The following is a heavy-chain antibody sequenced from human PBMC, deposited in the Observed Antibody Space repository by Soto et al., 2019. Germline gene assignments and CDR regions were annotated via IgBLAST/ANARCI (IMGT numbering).Heavy chain of an antibody. CDR2: ISSSSSTI. CDR3: ARDPGMVRGVPSRRFDP. Sequence: EVQLVESGGGLVKPGGSLRLSCAASGFTFSSYSMNWVRQAPGKGLDWVSYISSSSSTIYYADSVKGRFTISRDNAKNSLYLQMNSLRDEDTAVYYCARDPGMVRGVPSRRFDPWGQGTLVTVSS. V-gene: IGHV3-48*02. J-gene: IGHJ5*02. CDR1: GFTFSSYS. D-gene: IGHD3-10*01.